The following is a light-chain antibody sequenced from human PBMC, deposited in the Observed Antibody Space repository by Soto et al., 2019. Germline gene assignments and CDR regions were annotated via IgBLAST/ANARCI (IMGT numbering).Light chain of an antibody. CDR3: GADHGSGSNFVV. V-gene: IGLV9-49*01. CDR2: VGTGGIVG. CDR1: SGYSNYK. Sequence: QSVLTQPPSASASLGASVTLTCTLSSGYSNYKVDWYQQRPGKGPRFVMRVGTGGIVGSKGDGIPDRFSVLGSGLNRYLTIKNLQEEDESDYHCGADHGSGSNFVVFGGGTQLTVL. J-gene: IGLJ2*01.